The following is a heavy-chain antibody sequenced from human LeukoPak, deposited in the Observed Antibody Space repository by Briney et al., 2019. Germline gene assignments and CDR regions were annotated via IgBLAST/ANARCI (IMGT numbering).Heavy chain of an antibody. CDR1: GFTFSSYW. D-gene: IGHD1-26*01. CDR3: ARDAALVGATNFDY. Sequence: GGSLRLSCAASGFTFSSYWMSWVRQAPGKGLEWVANIKQDGSEKYYVDSVKGRFTISRDNAKNSLYLQMNSLRAEDTAVYYCARDAALVGATNFDYWGQGTLVTVSS. CDR2: IKQDGSEK. V-gene: IGHV3-7*01. J-gene: IGHJ4*02.